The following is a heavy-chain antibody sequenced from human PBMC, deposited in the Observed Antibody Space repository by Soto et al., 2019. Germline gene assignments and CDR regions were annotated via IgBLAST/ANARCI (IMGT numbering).Heavy chain of an antibody. V-gene: IGHV4-31*03. CDR1: GGSISSNAFY. Sequence: QVQLQESGPGLVKPSQTLSLTCIVSGGSISSNAFYWSWIRQHPGKGLEWIGYIYYSGNTYYNPSVNRRVTILVGTSKNQFSLQVSYVCASDTAVYDFARLSGSWQSWFDLGGQGTRVTVSS. J-gene: IGHJ5*02. CDR3: ARLSGSWQSWFDL. CDR2: IYYSGNT. D-gene: IGHD6-13*01.